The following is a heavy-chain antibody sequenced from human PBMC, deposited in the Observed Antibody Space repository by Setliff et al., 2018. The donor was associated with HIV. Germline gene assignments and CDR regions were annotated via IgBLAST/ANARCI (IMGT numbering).Heavy chain of an antibody. D-gene: IGHD4-17*01. CDR1: EFAFSTHI. Sequence: PGGSLRLSCAPSEFAFSTHIIHWVRQAPGKGLEWVSSITGGGATQYADFVKGRFTISRDVSKNTVFLQMNSLRVDDTAVYYCAKDNSEHCPTGRLDYWGQGTLVTVSS. CDR2: ITGGGAT. V-gene: IGHV3-23*01. CDR3: AKDNSEHCPTGRLDY. J-gene: IGHJ4*02.